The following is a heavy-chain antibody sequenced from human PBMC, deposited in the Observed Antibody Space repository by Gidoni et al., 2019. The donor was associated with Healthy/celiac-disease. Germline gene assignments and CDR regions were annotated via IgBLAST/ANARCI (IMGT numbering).Heavy chain of an antibody. V-gene: IGHV4-39*01. J-gene: IGHJ5*02. D-gene: IGHD3-22*01. CDR1: GGSISSSSYY. CDR2: IYYSGST. Sequence: QLQLQESGPGLVKPSETLSLNCTVSGGSISSSSYYWGWIRQPPGKGLEWIGSIYYSGSTYYNPSLKSRVTISVDTSKNQFSLKLSSVTAADTAVYYCARRNYYDTSNWFDPWGQGTLVTVSS. CDR3: ARRNYYDTSNWFDP.